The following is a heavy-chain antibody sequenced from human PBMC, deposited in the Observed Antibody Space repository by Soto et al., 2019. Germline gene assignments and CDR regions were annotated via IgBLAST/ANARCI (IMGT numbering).Heavy chain of an antibody. CDR1: GGSISSNTYY. V-gene: IGHV4-39*01. J-gene: IGHJ5*02. D-gene: IGHD4-17*01. CDR3: ASMSPVTSIET. CDR2: FYYSGSS. Sequence: QLQLLESGPGLVKPSETLSLTCTVSGGSISSNTYYWGWIRQPPGKGLEWIGNFYYSGSSYYNPSLKSRVTISGDTSKTQFSLKLSSVTAADTAVYYCASMSPVTSIETWGQGTLVTVSS.